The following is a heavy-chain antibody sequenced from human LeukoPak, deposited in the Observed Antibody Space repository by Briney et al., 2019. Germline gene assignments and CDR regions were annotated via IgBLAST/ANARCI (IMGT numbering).Heavy chain of an antibody. D-gene: IGHD3-22*01. CDR3: AREEEYYYDSSGYYYSEYFQH. Sequence: SETLSLTCTVSGDSISSGNYYWTWIRQPAGKGLEWIGRIYTSGSTNYNPSLKSRVTISVDTSKNQFSLKLSSVTAADTAVYYCAREEEYYYDSSGYYYSEYFQHWGQGTLVTVSS. V-gene: IGHV4-61*02. J-gene: IGHJ1*01. CDR1: GDSISSGNYY. CDR2: IYTSGST.